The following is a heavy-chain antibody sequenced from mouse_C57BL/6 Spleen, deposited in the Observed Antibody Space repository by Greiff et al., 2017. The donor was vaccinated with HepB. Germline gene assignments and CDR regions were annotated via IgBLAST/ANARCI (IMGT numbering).Heavy chain of an antibody. CDR2: INPYNGDT. D-gene: IGHD1-1*01. CDR1: GYSFPGYF. Sequence: VQLKQSGPELVKPGDSVKISCKAPGYSFPGYFLNWVMPSHGKSLEWIGRINPYNGDTFYNQKFKGKATLTVDKSSSTAHMELRSLTSEDSAVYYCAREGITTVVGGDAMDYWGQGTPVTVSS. V-gene: IGHV1-20*01. CDR3: AREGITTVVGGDAMDY. J-gene: IGHJ4*01.